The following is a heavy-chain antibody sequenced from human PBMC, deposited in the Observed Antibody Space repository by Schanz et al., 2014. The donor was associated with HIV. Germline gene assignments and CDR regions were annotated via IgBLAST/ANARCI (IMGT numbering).Heavy chain of an antibody. CDR2: IIPVFGTA. D-gene: IGHD2-21*02. Sequence: QVQLVQSGAEVKKPGSSVRVSCKASGETFSNYAISWVRQAPGQGLEWMGGIIPVFGTANYAQKFQGRVTITADKSTSTVYMDLSSLRSEDTAVYYCARTYTGDWSTGADWGQGTLVTVSS. CDR3: ARTYTGDWSTGAD. CDR1: GETFSNYA. J-gene: IGHJ4*02. V-gene: IGHV1-69*06.